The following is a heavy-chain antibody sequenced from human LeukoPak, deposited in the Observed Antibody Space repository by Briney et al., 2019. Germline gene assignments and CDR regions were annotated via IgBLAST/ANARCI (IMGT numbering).Heavy chain of an antibody. Sequence: SETLSLTCTVSGGSISSSSYYWGWLRQSPGKGLEWIGSIYYSGRTYYSPSLKSRVTMSVDTSKNQFSLKLSSVTAADTAVYYCARHAGAYYYDSSGLFGFDPWGQGTLVTVSS. CDR1: GGSISSSSYY. V-gene: IGHV4-39*01. CDR2: IYYSGRT. D-gene: IGHD3-22*01. CDR3: ARHAGAYYYDSSGLFGFDP. J-gene: IGHJ5*02.